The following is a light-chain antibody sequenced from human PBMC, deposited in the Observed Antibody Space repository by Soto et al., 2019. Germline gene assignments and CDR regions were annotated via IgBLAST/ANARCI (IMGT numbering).Light chain of an antibody. Sequence: EIVLTQSPGTLSLSPGERATLSCRASQSVSSYLAWYQQKPGQAPRLLIYDASTSATGISARFSGSGSGTDFTVTISSLEPEDFAVYYCQQRSNWPVTFGQGTKVEVK. CDR3: QQRSNWPVT. CDR1: QSVSSY. V-gene: IGKV3-11*01. J-gene: IGKJ1*01. CDR2: DAS.